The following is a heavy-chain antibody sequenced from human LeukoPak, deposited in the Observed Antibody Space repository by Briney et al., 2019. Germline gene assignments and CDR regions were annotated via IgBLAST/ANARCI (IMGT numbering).Heavy chain of an antibody. J-gene: IGHJ4*02. V-gene: IGHV4-4*07. CDR2: IYSSGSM. CDR3: ARGGSGSSFDY. D-gene: IGHD3-10*01. Sequence: ASETLSLTCTVSGGSITNYLWSWIRQPAGKGLEWVGRIYSSGSMHYNPSLKSRVTLSVDTSKDKFSLKLTSVTAADTAVYYCARGGSGSSFDYWGQGTLVTVSS. CDR1: GGSITNYL.